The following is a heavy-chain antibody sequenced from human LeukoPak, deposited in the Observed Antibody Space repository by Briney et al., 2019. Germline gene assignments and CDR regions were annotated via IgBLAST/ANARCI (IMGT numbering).Heavy chain of an antibody. D-gene: IGHD2-2*01. Sequence: GGSLRLSCAASGFTFSSYAMHWVRQAPGKGLEWVAVISYDGSNKYYADSVKGRFTISRDNSKNSLYLQMNSLRAEDTAVYYCARDSPGGCSSTSCPPGYDAFDIWGQGTMVTVSS. J-gene: IGHJ3*02. CDR1: GFTFSSYA. CDR3: ARDSPGGCSSTSCPPGYDAFDI. CDR2: ISYDGSNK. V-gene: IGHV3-30*07.